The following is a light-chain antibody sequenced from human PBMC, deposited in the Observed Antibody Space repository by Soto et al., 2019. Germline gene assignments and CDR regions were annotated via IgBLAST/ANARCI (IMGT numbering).Light chain of an antibody. Sequence: MLVIKRPSDLRACVGDRVTLTSRASQSVDNYLKWYQQKPGKAPGLLIYAASTLQSGVPSRFSASGSGTDFTLTICGLRPEDFATYYCQQDLRLPLTVGPGTKVDIK. CDR3: QQDLRLPLT. J-gene: IGKJ3*01. CDR2: AAS. CDR1: QSVDNY. V-gene: IGKV1-39*01.